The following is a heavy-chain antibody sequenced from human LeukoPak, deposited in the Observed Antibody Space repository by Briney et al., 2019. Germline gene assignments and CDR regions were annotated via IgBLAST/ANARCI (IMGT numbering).Heavy chain of an antibody. CDR2: MNPNSGNT. Sequence: ASVKVSCKASGGTFSSYAISWVRQAPGQGLEWMGWMNPNSGNTGYAQKFQGRVTMTRNTSISTAYMELSSLRSEDTAVYYCAREGYYYDSSGYFRYYYYYMDVWGKGTTVTVPS. CDR1: GGTFSSYA. CDR3: AREGYYYDSSGYFRYYYYYMDV. J-gene: IGHJ6*03. D-gene: IGHD3-22*01. V-gene: IGHV1-8*02.